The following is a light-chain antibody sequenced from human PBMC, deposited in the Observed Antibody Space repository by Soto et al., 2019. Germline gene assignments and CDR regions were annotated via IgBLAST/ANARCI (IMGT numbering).Light chain of an antibody. CDR2: DAS. CDR1: QSVSSY. Sequence: EIVLTQSPATLSLSPGERASLSCRARQSVSSYLTWSQQKPRQAPRLLIYDASNRATSIPARFSGSVSGTELTITISRVKTEDFAVYYCQQRSNWLAFSQSTRLE. J-gene: IGKJ5*01. V-gene: IGKV3-11*01. CDR3: QQRSNWLA.